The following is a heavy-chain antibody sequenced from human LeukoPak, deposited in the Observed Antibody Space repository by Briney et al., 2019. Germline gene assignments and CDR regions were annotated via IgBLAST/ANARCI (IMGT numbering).Heavy chain of an antibody. D-gene: IGHD3-16*01. CDR1: GYSISSGYY. J-gene: IGHJ4*02. Sequence: PSETLSLTCTVSGYSISSGYYWGWIRQPPGKGLEWIGSIYHSGSTYYNPSLKSRVTISVDTSKNQFSLKLSSVTAADTAVYYCARTPRGEFSDYWGQGTLVTVSS. CDR2: IYHSGST. CDR3: ARTPRGEFSDY. V-gene: IGHV4-38-2*02.